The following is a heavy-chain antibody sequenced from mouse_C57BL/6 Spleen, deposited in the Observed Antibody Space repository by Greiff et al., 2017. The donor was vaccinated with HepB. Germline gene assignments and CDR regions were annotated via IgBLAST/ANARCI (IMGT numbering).Heavy chain of an antibody. CDR3: TRKTGTYYFDY. D-gene: IGHD4-1*01. CDR1: GFTFSSYA. Sequence: DVHLVESGEGLVKPGGSLKLSCAASGFTFSSYAMSWVRQTPGKRLEWVAYISSGGDYIYYADTVEGRFTISRDNARNTLYLQMSSLKSEDTAMYYCTRKTGTYYFDYWGQGTTLTVSS. V-gene: IGHV5-9-1*02. J-gene: IGHJ2*01. CDR2: ISSGGDYI.